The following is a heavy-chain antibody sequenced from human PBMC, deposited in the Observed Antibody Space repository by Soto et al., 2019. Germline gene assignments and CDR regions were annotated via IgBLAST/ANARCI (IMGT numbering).Heavy chain of an antibody. CDR2: IYHSGST. Sequence: PSETLSLTCAVSGGSISSSNWWSWVRQPPGKGLEWIGEIYHSGSTNYNPSLKSRVTISVDKSKNQFSLKLSSVTAADTAVYYCARDSGVVVPAAIDPWGQGTLVTVSS. CDR1: GGSISSSNW. CDR3: ARDSGVVVPAAIDP. J-gene: IGHJ5*02. D-gene: IGHD2-2*02. V-gene: IGHV4-4*02.